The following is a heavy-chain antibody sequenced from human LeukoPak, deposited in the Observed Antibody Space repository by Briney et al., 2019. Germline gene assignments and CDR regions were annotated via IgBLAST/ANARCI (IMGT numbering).Heavy chain of an antibody. CDR3: ARHNNWAFDY. D-gene: IGHD2/OR15-2a*01. CDR2: IHPNDGSS. Sequence: GESLQISCKASGYSFASYWIGWVRQMSGKGLEWMAIIHPNDGSSIYSPSFEGQVTISADKSINTAYLEWSTLEASDTAIYYCARHNNWAFDYWDRGTLLTVSS. V-gene: IGHV5-51*01. CDR1: GYSFASYW. J-gene: IGHJ4*02.